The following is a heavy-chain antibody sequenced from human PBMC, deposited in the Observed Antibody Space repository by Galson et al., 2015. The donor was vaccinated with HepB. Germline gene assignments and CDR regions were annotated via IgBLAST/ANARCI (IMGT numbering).Heavy chain of an antibody. CDR2: ITPITGTP. J-gene: IGHJ4*02. CDR3: ARGRDFWSGPADY. Sequence: SVKVSCKASGGTLSSNTFIWVRQAPGQGLEWMGGITPITGTPAYTQKFQGRLTISADESTTTAYMELSSLRTDDTGVYYCARGRDFWSGPADYWGQGTLVSASS. D-gene: IGHD3-3*01. CDR1: GGTLSSNT. V-gene: IGHV1-69*13.